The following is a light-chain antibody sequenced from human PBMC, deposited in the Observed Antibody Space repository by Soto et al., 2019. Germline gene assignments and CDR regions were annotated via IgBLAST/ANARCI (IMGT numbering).Light chain of an antibody. CDR1: QGIRND. J-gene: IGKJ1*01. CDR2: AAS. Sequence: AIQMTQSPSSLSASVGDRVTITCRASQGIRNDLGWYQQRPGKAPNLLIYAASSLQSGVPSRFSGSGSGTDFTLTISSLQPEDFGTYYCLQDYNYPLTFGQGTKVEIK. V-gene: IGKV1-6*01. CDR3: LQDYNYPLT.